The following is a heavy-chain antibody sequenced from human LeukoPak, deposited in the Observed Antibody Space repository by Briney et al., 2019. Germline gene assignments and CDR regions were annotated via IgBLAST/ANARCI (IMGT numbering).Heavy chain of an antibody. CDR1: GGSFSGYY. D-gene: IGHD3-9*01. V-gene: IGHV4-34*01. J-gene: IGHJ4*02. Sequence: SETLSLTCAVYGGSFSGYYWSWIRQPPGKGLEWIGEINHIGSTNYNPSLKSRVTISVDTSKHQFSLKLSSVTAADTAVYYRARSDIQRSVRNYFDSWGQGTLVTVSS. CDR2: INHIGST. CDR3: ARSDIQRSVRNYFDS.